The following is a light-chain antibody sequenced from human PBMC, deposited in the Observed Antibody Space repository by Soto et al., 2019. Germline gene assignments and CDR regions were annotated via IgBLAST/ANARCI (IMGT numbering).Light chain of an antibody. CDR2: DAS. CDR3: QQHDGGPQ. CDR1: QDITHQ. V-gene: IGKV1-33*01. J-gene: IGKJ3*01. Sequence: DIQMTQSPSSLSASVGDTVTITCQASQDITHQLNWYQQKPGTAPKLLIYDASHLETGVPSRFSESGSGTYFTLTISSLQPEDMATYYCQQHDGGPQVGPGTKVDF.